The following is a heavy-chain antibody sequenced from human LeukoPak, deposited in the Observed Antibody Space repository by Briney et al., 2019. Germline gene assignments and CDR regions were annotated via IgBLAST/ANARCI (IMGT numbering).Heavy chain of an antibody. CDR3: ARDPRYTMVRGVIIRNWFDP. D-gene: IGHD3-10*01. Sequence: GASVKVSCKASGYTFTGYYMHWVRQAPGQGLEWMGWINPNSGGTNYAQKFQGRVAMTRDTSISTAYMELSRLRSDDTAVYYCARDPRYTMVRGVIIRNWFDPWGQGTLVTVSS. CDR2: INPNSGGT. CDR1: GYTFTGYY. V-gene: IGHV1-2*02. J-gene: IGHJ5*02.